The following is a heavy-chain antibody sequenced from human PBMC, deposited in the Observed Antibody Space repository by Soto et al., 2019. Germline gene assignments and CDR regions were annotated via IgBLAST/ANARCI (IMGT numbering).Heavy chain of an antibody. CDR3: ARSISPWATPVTDTPFDY. D-gene: IGHD4-17*01. J-gene: IGHJ4*02. V-gene: IGHV1-18*01. CDR1: GYTFTSYG. Sequence: QVQLVQSGAEVKKPGASVKVSCKASGYTFTSYGISWVRQAPGQGLEWMGWISAYNGNTNYAQKLQGRVTMTTDTSTSTAYMALRSLRSDDTAVYYCARSISPWATPVTDTPFDYWGQGTLVPVSS. CDR2: ISAYNGNT.